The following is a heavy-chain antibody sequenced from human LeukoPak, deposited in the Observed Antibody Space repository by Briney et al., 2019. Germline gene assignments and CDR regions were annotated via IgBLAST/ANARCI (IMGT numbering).Heavy chain of an antibody. Sequence: GGSLRLSCAASGFTFTTYWMSWVRQAPGKGLEWVANIKQDGTERYYVDSVKGRFTISRDNAKNSLYLQMNSLKTEDTAVYYCTTEAGSGYWGQGTLVTVSS. CDR2: IKQDGTER. V-gene: IGHV3-7*03. D-gene: IGHD3-3*01. J-gene: IGHJ4*02. CDR1: GFTFTTYW. CDR3: TTEAGSGY.